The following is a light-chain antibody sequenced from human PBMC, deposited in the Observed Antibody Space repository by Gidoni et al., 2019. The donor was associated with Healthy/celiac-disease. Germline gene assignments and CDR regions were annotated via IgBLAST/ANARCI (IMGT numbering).Light chain of an antibody. V-gene: IGKV1-9*01. J-gene: IGKJ1*01. CDR1: QGISSY. Sequence: DIQLTQSPSFLSASVGDRVTITCRASQGISSYLAWYQQQPGKAPKLLIYAASTLQSGVPSRFSGSGSGTEFTLTISSLQPEDFATYYCQQLNSYPWTFGKGTKVEIK. CDR3: QQLNSYPWT. CDR2: AAS.